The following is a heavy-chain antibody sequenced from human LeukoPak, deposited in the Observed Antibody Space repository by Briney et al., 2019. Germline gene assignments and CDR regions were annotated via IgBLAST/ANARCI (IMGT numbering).Heavy chain of an antibody. Sequence: ASVKVSCKASGYTFTSYDINWVRQATGQGLEWMGWMNPNSGNTGYAQKFQGRVTMTRNTSISTAYMELSSLRSEDTAVYYCARGTYSSGWCSPLPLYYYYYGMDVWGQGTTVTVSS. CDR3: ARGTYSSGWCSPLPLYYYYYGMDV. CDR2: MNPNSGNT. CDR1: GYTFTSYD. J-gene: IGHJ6*02. V-gene: IGHV1-8*01. D-gene: IGHD6-19*01.